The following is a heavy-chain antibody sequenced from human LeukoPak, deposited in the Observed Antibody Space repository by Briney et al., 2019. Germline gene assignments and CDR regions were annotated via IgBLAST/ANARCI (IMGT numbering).Heavy chain of an antibody. CDR2: IHHSGST. J-gene: IGHJ6*02. CDR1: GVSISSSNR. CDR3: ARGVPAATRGYGMDV. Sequence: SGTLSLTCDVSGVSISSSNRWSWVRQPPGKGLEWIGEIHHSGSTNYNPSLKSRVTISVDKSKNQFSLNLNSVTAADTAVYYCARGVPAATRGYGMDVWGQGTTVTVSS. V-gene: IGHV4-4*02. D-gene: IGHD2-2*01.